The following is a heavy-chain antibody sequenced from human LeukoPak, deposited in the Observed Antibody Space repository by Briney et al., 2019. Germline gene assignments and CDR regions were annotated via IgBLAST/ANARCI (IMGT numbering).Heavy chain of an antibody. CDR3: TTLGYHLDS. Sequence: GGSLRLSCAASGFDFGAYEMNWVRQAPGKGLEWVAYFAGSDTTKYYADSVKGRFTISRDNAKNSLYLQMNSLRAEDTALYDCTTLGYHLDSWGQGTLVTVSS. J-gene: IGHJ4*02. D-gene: IGHD3-22*01. CDR1: GFDFGAYE. CDR2: FAGSDTTK. V-gene: IGHV3-48*03.